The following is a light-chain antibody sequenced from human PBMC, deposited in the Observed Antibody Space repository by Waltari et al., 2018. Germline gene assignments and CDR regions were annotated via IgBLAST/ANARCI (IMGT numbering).Light chain of an antibody. CDR2: EGS. V-gene: IGLV2-23*01. J-gene: IGLJ3*02. CDR1: SSDVGRYNN. Sequence: QSALTQPASVSGSPGQSIPISCTGPSSDVGRYNNVPWYQQHPGKAPKVMIYEGSKRPSGVSNRFPGSKSGNTASLTISGLQAEDEADYYCCSYAGSGTWVFGGGTKLTVL. CDR3: CSYAGSGTWV.